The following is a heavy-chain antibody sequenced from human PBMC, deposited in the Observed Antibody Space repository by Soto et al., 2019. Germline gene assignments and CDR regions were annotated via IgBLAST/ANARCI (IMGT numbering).Heavy chain of an antibody. J-gene: IGHJ6*02. D-gene: IGHD3-16*01. CDR2: ISSSSSYI. CDR1: GFTFSSYS. Sequence: GGSLRLSCAASGFTFSSYSMNWVRQAPGKGLEWVSSISSSSSYIYYADSVKGRLTISRDNAKNSLYLQMNSLRAEDTAVYYCARDGRRLRPTGLDVWGQGTTVTVSS. CDR3: ARDGRRLRPTGLDV. V-gene: IGHV3-21*01.